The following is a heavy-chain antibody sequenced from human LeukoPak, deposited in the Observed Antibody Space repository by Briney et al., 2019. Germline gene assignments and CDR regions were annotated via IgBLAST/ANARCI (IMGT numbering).Heavy chain of an antibody. Sequence: PSETLSLTCAVYGGSFSGYYWSWIRQPPGKGLEWIGEINHSGSTNYNPSLKSRVTISVDTSKNQFSLKLSSVTAADTAVYYCARLFYGSGSRYFDSWGQGTLVTVSS. CDR2: INHSGST. CDR3: ARLFYGSGSRYFDS. D-gene: IGHD3-10*01. V-gene: IGHV4-34*01. CDR1: GGSFSGYY. J-gene: IGHJ4*02.